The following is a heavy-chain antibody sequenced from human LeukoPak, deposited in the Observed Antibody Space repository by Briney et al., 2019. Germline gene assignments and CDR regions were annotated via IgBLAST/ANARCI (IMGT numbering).Heavy chain of an antibody. CDR3: DTSRFILTGSGY. CDR1: GFTFSSYA. Sequence: GRSLRLSCAASGFTFSSYAMHWVRQAPGKGLEWVAVISYDGSNKYYADSVKGRFTISRDNSKNTLYLQMNSLRAEDTAVYYCDTSRFILTGSGYWGQGTLVTVSS. D-gene: IGHD3-9*01. CDR2: ISYDGSNK. J-gene: IGHJ4*02. V-gene: IGHV3-30*04.